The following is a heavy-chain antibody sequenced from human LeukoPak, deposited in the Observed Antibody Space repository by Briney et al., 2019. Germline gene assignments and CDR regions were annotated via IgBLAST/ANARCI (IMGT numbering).Heavy chain of an antibody. D-gene: IGHD5/OR15-5a*01. J-gene: IGHJ4*02. CDR3: ARQRGYRVYGSFDY. Sequence: GESLKISCKGSGYSFTNYWIGWVRQMPGKGLEWMGIVYPGDSNTRYSPSFQGQVTISADKSITTAYLQWSSLKASDTAMYYCARQRGYRVYGSFDYWGQGTLVAVSS. CDR2: VYPGDSNT. V-gene: IGHV5-51*01. CDR1: GYSFTNYW.